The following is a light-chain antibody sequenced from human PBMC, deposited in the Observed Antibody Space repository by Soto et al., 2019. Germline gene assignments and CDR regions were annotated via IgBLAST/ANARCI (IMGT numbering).Light chain of an antibody. Sequence: EIGLTQSPGTLSLSPGEGATLSCRASQSVSNNYLAWYQQKPGQAPRLLIYGASNRATGIPDRFSGSGSGTDFTLTISRLEPEDFAVYYCQQYGSSGTFGQGSKVDNK. CDR2: GAS. CDR3: QQYGSSGT. CDR1: QSVSNNY. V-gene: IGKV3-20*01. J-gene: IGKJ1*01.